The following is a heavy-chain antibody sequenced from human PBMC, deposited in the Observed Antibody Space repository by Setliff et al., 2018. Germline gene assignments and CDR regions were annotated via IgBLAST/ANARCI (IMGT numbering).Heavy chain of an antibody. D-gene: IGHD2-15*01. CDR2: IWDDGGNK. J-gene: IGHJ4*02. CDR3: ARTCSGSGCYAGLES. CDR1: GFTFSSYR. Sequence: GGSLRLSCAASGFTFSSYRKGLEWVAVIWDDGGNKYHADSVKGRFTISRDNSKNTLYLQMNSLRPEDTAVYYCARTCSGSGCYAGLESWGQGTPVTVSS. V-gene: IGHV3-33*08.